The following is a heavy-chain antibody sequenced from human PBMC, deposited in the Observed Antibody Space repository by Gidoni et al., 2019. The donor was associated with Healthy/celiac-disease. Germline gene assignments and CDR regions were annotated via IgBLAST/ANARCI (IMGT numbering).Heavy chain of an antibody. D-gene: IGHD6-19*01. CDR3: ARHLYSSGWYGSCWFDP. Sequence: QLQLHESGPGLVKPSETLSLTCTVSGGSISRSSYYWGWIRQPPGKGLEWIGSIYYSGSTYYNPSLKSRVTISVDTSKNQFSLKLSSVTAADTAVYYCARHLYSSGWYGSCWFDPWGQGTLVTVSS. J-gene: IGHJ5*02. CDR1: GGSISRSSYY. CDR2: IYYSGST. V-gene: IGHV4-39*01.